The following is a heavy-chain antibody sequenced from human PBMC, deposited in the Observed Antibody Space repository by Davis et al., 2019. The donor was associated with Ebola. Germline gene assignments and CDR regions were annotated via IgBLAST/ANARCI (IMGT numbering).Heavy chain of an antibody. V-gene: IGHV3-30*18. J-gene: IGHJ4*02. CDR2: ISYDGSNK. CDR3: AKVELGY. D-gene: IGHD1-1*01. CDR1: GFTFSSYG. Sequence: SLKISCAASGFTFSSYGMHWVRQAPGKGLEWVAVISYDGSNKYYADSVKGRFTISRDNSKNTLYLQMNSLRAEDTAVYYCAKVELGYWGQGTLVTVSS.